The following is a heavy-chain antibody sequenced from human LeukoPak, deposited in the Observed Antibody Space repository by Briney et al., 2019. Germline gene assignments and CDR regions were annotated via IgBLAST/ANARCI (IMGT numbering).Heavy chain of an antibody. CDR1: GFTFSSYG. V-gene: IGHV3-30*02. J-gene: IGHJ3*02. Sequence: PGGSLRLSCAASGFTFSSYGMHWVRRAPGKGLEWVAFIRYDGSNKYYADSVKGRFTISRDNSKNTLYLQMNSLRAEDTAVYYCAKGQWWITFGGVIPRDDAFDIWGQGTMVTVSS. CDR3: AKGQWWITFGGVIPRDDAFDI. D-gene: IGHD3-16*02. CDR2: IRYDGSNK.